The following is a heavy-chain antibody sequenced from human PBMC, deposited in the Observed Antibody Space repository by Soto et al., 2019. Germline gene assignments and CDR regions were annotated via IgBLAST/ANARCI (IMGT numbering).Heavy chain of an antibody. J-gene: IGHJ3*02. Sequence: QVQLVQSGAEVKKPGSSVKVSCKASGGTFSSYAISWVRQAPGQGLEWMGGIIPIFGTANYAQKFQGRVTITADESTSTAYKELRSLRSEGTAVYYCAGDREGIAAARTPDHAAFEMGGQGTMVTVSS. CDR1: GGTFSSYA. CDR3: AGDREGIAAARTPDHAAFEM. V-gene: IGHV1-69*12. CDR2: IIPIFGTA. D-gene: IGHD6-13*01.